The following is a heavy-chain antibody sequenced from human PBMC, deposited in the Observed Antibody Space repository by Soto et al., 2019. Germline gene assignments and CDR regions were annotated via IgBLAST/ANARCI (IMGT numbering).Heavy chain of an antibody. J-gene: IGHJ4*02. CDR2: INPSGGST. D-gene: IGHD6-13*01. CDR3: AGDYSSSPDF. CDR1: GYTFIGNY. V-gene: IGHV1-46*03. Sequence: ASVKVSCKASGYTFIGNYVHWVRQAPGQGLEWMGIINPSGGSTIAQKFQGRVTMTRDTSTSTVYMELSSLRSEDTAVYYCAGDYSSSPDFWGQGTLVTVSS.